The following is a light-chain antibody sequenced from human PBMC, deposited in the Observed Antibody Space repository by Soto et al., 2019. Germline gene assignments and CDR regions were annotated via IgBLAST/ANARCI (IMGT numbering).Light chain of an antibody. CDR1: QSVTSSY. J-gene: IGKJ4*01. V-gene: IGKV3-20*01. CDR2: GTS. Sequence: EIVLTQSPGTLSLSPGERATLSCRASQSVTSSYLAWYQQKPGQAPRLLIYGTSNRATGISDRFSGSGSGTDFTLTISRLEPEDFAVYYCHQYGGSPLTFGGGTKVEIK. CDR3: HQYGGSPLT.